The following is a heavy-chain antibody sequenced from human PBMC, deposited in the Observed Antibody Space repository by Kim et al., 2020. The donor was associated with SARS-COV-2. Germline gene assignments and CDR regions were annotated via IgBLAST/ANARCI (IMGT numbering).Heavy chain of an antibody. CDR1: GFTFSSYA. Sequence: SLCSACAASGFTFSSYAMSWVRQAPGKGLEWVSAISGSGGSTYYADSVKGRFTISRDNSKNTLYLQMNSLRAEDTAVYYCAKARQREIVVVITTAYYYGIDVWGQGTKVTV. CDR3: AKARQREIVVVITTAYYYGIDV. V-gene: IGHV3-23*01. D-gene: IGHD3-22*01. CDR2: ISGSGGST. J-gene: IGHJ6*02.